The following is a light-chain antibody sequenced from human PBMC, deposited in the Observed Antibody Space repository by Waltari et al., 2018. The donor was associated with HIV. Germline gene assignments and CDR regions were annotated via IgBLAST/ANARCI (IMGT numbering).Light chain of an antibody. J-gene: IGLJ2*01. CDR2: EVS. CDR3: SSYTNTNIS. V-gene: IGLV2-14*01. Sequence: GSPGQSITISCTGPSSDVGTYNYVSWYQQHPGKAPKLIIYEVSTRPSGISDRFSGSKSDNAASLTIAALQPEDEADYYCSSYTNTNISFGGGTKLTVL. CDR1: SSDVGTYNY.